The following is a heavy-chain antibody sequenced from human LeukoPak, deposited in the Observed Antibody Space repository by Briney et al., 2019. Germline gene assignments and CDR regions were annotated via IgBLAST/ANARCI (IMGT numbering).Heavy chain of an antibody. CDR2: FYNRGSP. V-gene: IGHV4-39*01. Sequence: SETLSLTCSVSGGSIASGDYRWGWNRQSPGKGPEWIGSFYNRGSPYYNPSLKSRVTISLDTSKNQFSLKLTSVTAADTAIYYCARQFDYWGPGTLVTVSS. J-gene: IGHJ4*02. CDR3: ARQFDY. CDR1: GGSIASGDYR.